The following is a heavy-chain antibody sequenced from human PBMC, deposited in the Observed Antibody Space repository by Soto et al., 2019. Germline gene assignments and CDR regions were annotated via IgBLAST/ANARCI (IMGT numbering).Heavy chain of an antibody. CDR1: GYTFTSYG. CDR2: ISAYNGNT. D-gene: IGHD3-10*01. Sequence: QVQLVQSGAEVKKPGASVKVSCKASGYTFTSYGISWVRQAPGQGLEWMGWISAYNGNTNYAQKLQGRVTMTTDTPTSTAYMELRSLRSDATAVYYCARDRRGTMVRGTPSDPWGQGTLVTVSS. CDR3: ARDRRGTMVRGTPSDP. V-gene: IGHV1-18*01. J-gene: IGHJ5*02.